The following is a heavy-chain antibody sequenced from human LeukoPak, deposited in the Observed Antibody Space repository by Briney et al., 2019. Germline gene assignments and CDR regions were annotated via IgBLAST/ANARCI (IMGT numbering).Heavy chain of an antibody. CDR2: IIPIFGTA. J-gene: IGHJ5*02. CDR3: ARGISGSYPWFDP. V-gene: IGHV1-69*13. Sequence: ASVKVSCKASGGTFSSYAISWVRQAPGQGLEWVGGIIPIFGTANYAQKFQGRVTITADESTSTAYMELSSLRSEDTAVYYCARGISGSYPWFDPWGQGTLVTVSS. CDR1: GGTFSSYA. D-gene: IGHD1-26*01.